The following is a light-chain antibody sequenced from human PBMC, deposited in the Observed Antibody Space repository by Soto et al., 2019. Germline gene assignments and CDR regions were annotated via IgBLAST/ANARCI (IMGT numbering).Light chain of an antibody. Sequence: QAVVTQPPSASGTPGQRVTISCSGSNSNIGSNTVNWYQQLPGTAPKLLIHSNNQRPSGVPDRFSGSKSGTSASLAISGLQSEDEADYYCAAWDDSLNGLYVFGTGTKVTVL. J-gene: IGLJ1*01. CDR2: SNN. CDR3: AAWDDSLNGLYV. V-gene: IGLV1-44*01. CDR1: NSNIGSNT.